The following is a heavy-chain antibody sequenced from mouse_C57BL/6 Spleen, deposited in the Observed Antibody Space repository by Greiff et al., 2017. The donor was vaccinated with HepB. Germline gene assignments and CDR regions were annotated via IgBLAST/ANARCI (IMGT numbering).Heavy chain of an antibody. CDR3: AGHEGPYCYGSIDWYFDV. CDR2: FYPGSGSI. V-gene: IGHV1-62-2*01. Sequence: QVQLQQSGAELVKPGASVKLSCKASGYTFTEYTIHWVKQRPGQGLEWIGWFYPGSGSIKYNEKFKDKATLTADKSSSTAYMELSRLTSDDSAVYYCAGHEGPYCYGSIDWYFDVWGTGTTVTVSS. J-gene: IGHJ1*03. CDR1: GYTFTEYT. D-gene: IGHD1-1*01.